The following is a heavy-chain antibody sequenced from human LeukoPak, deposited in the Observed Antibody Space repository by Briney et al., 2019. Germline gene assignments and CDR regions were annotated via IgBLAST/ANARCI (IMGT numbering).Heavy chain of an antibody. Sequence: PGGSLRLSCAASGFTVSSNYMSWVRQAPGKGLEWVSVIYSGGSTYYADSVKGRFTISRDNSKNTLYLQMNSLRAEDTAVYYCARDQPGRHSSSWYSPGDYWGQGTLVTVSS. D-gene: IGHD6-13*01. J-gene: IGHJ4*02. CDR1: GFTVSSNY. V-gene: IGHV3-53*01. CDR3: ARDQPGRHSSSWYSPGDY. CDR2: IYSGGST.